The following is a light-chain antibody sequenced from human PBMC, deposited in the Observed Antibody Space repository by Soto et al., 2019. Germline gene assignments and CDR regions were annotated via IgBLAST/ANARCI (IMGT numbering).Light chain of an antibody. CDR2: DAS. Sequence: AIQLTQSPSSLSASVGDRVTITCRASQGISSALAWYQQKPGKAPKLLIYDASSLESGVPSRFSGSGSGTDFTLTISSLQPEDFAVYYCQQFNSYPITFGQGTLLEVK. J-gene: IGKJ5*01. CDR3: QQFNSYPIT. CDR1: QGISSA. V-gene: IGKV1-13*02.